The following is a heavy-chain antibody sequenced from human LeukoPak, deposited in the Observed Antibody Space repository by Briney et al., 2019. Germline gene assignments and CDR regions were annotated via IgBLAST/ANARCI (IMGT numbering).Heavy chain of an antibody. V-gene: IGHV4-34*01. CDR1: GGSFSGYY. CDR2: INHSGST. J-gene: IGHJ4*02. D-gene: IGHD6-13*01. CDR3: ARVVRAAAGTGGYDY. Sequence: SETLSLTCAVYGGSFSGYYWSWIRQPPGKGLEWIGEINHSGSTNYNPSLKSRVTISVDTSKNQFSLKLSSVTAADTAVYYCARVVRAAAGTGGYDYWGQGTLATVSS.